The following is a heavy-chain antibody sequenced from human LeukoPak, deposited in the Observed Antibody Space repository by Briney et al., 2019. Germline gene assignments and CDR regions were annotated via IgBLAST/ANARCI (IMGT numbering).Heavy chain of an antibody. CDR2: IYHSGST. J-gene: IGHJ4*02. Sequence: SQTLSLTCAVSGGSISSGGYSLSWIRQPPGKGLEWIGYIYHSGSTYYNPSLKSRVTISVDRSKNQFSLKLSSVTAADTAVYYCARGGPVPLPPDYWGQGTLVTVSS. V-gene: IGHV4-30-2*01. CDR1: GGSISSGGYS. CDR3: ARGGPVPLPPDY. D-gene: IGHD3-10*01.